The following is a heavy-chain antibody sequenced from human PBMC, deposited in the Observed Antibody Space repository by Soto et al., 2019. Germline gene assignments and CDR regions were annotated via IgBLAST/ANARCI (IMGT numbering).Heavy chain of an antibody. J-gene: IGHJ4*02. CDR2: ISTSGVGT. D-gene: IGHD6-13*01. Sequence: EVQLLESGGGLVQPGGSLRLSCAASGFTFSIYAMSWVRQASGKGLEWVSSISTSGVGTDDADSVKGRFTISRDSSKNTLSLQMNSLRAEDTALYYCAKSGYSSSWYDYLDYWGQGTLVTVSS. CDR1: GFTFSIYA. CDR3: AKSGYSSSWYDYLDY. V-gene: IGHV3-23*01.